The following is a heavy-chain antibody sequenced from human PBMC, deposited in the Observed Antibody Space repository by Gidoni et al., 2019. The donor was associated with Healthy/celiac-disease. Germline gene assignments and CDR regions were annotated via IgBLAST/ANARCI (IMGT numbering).Heavy chain of an antibody. Sequence: QVQLVESGGGVVQPGRSLRLSCAASGFTFSSYGMHWVRQAPGKGLEWVAVISYEGSNKYYADSVKGRFTISRDNSKNTLYLQMNSLRAEDTAVYYCAKVGYYYDSSGYQKGVDYWGQGTLVTVSS. CDR1: GFTFSSYG. CDR2: ISYEGSNK. J-gene: IGHJ4*02. V-gene: IGHV3-30*18. CDR3: AKVGYYYDSSGYQKGVDY. D-gene: IGHD3-22*01.